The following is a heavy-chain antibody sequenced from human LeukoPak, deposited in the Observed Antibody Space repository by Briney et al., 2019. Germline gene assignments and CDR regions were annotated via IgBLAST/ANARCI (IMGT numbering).Heavy chain of an antibody. Sequence: GGSLRLSCAASGFTFSSYWMSWVRQAPGKGLEWVANIKQDGSEKNYVDSVKGRFTISRENAKDSLYLQMNSLRAEDTAVYYCAPGDYFDYWGQGTLVTVSS. J-gene: IGHJ4*02. CDR1: GFTFSSYW. D-gene: IGHD2-8*02. CDR3: APGDYFDY. V-gene: IGHV3-7*01. CDR2: IKQDGSEK.